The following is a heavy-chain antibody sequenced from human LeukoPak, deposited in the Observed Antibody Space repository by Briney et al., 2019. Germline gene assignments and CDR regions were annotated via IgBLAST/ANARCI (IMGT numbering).Heavy chain of an antibody. CDR1: AFTFRNRS. V-gene: IGHV3-30*02. CDR3: AKDWGTRSVHDAFDI. Sequence: GVSLRFSSAAPAFTFRNRSMHWHRKEPGKELQWVRIVRNDGSKNYADSVKGRFTISRDNSKNTMYLQMASLRREDTAIYFCAKDWGTRSVHDAFDIWGQGTLFTVSS. CDR2: VRNDGSKN. J-gene: IGHJ3*02. D-gene: IGHD1-1*01.